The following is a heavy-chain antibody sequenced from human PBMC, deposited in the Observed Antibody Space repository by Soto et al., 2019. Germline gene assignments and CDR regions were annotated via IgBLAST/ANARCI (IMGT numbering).Heavy chain of an antibody. CDR2: TSGNNGNT. CDR3: ARDERAYCSGENCEHYFDY. V-gene: IGHV1-18*01. CDR1: GYTFTTYG. J-gene: IGHJ4*02. D-gene: IGHD2-15*01. Sequence: QVQLVQSGAEVKKPGASVKVSCKTSGYTFTTYGVSWVRQAPGLGLEWMGWTSGNNGNTNSAPKFHGRVSMTTDTSTSTAYMELRSLRSDATAVYYCARDERAYCSGENCEHYFDYWGQGTLVTVSS.